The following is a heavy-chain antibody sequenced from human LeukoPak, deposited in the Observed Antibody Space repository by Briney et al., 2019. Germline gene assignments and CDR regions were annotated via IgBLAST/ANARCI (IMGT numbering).Heavy chain of an antibody. CDR3: ARTSEDTGYGDFDY. CDR1: GGSINTGGYY. V-gene: IGHV4-31*03. CDR2: IHYSGST. J-gene: IGHJ4*02. Sequence: SETLSLTCTVSGGSINTGGYYWSSIRQHPGKGLEWIGFIHYSGSTYYNPSLRSRVTMSVDTSENQFSLEVSSVTAADTAVYYCARTSEDTGYGDFDYWGQGTLVTVSS. D-gene: IGHD4-17*01.